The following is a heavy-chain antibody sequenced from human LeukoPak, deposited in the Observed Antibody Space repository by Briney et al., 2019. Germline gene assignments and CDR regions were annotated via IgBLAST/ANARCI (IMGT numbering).Heavy chain of an antibody. CDR1: EFTFSNYW. CDR2: ISSSGSTI. Sequence: PGGSLTLSCEAFEFTFSNYWMSWIRQAPGKGLEWVSYISSSGSTIYYADSVKGRFTISRDNAKNSLYLQMNSLRAEDTAVYYCAREGATAMDLDYWGQGTLVTVSS. J-gene: IGHJ4*02. V-gene: IGHV3-11*04. CDR3: AREGATAMDLDY. D-gene: IGHD5-18*01.